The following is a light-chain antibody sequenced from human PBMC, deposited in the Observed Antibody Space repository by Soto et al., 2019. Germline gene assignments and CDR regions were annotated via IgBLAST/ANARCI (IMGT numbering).Light chain of an antibody. CDR2: GAS. CDR1: QSVSSNH. V-gene: IGKV3-20*01. CDR3: QQYGTSPPLT. J-gene: IGKJ4*01. Sequence: EIVLTQSPGTLSLSPGERATLSCRASQSVSSNHLAWYQQKPGQAPRLLIYGASSRATGIPDRFSGSGSATDFTLTISRLEPEDFAVYYCQQYGTSPPLTFGGGTKVEIK.